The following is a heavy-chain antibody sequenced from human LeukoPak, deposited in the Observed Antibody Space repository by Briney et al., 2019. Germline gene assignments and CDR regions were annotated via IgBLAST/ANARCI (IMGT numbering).Heavy chain of an antibody. CDR1: GGSFSGYY. J-gene: IGHJ4*02. CDR2: INHSGST. D-gene: IGHD3-22*01. Sequence: SETLSLTCAVYGGSFSGYYWSWIRQPPGKGLEWIGEINHSGSTNYNPSLKSQVTISVDTSKNQFSLKLSSVTAADTAVYYCARGGMDITMIIFDYWGQGTLVSVSS. CDR3: ARGGMDITMIIFDY. V-gene: IGHV4-34*01.